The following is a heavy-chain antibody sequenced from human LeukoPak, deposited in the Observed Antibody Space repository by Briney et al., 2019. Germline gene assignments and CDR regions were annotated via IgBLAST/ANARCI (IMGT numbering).Heavy chain of an antibody. CDR3: AREPGNNGDLDY. D-gene: IGHD4-17*01. CDR1: GFTFSTYN. J-gene: IGHJ4*02. V-gene: IGHV3-21*01. Sequence: GGSLRLSCAASGFTFSTYNMNWVRQAPGKGLEWVSSISTSGSSTFYADSMKGRFTISRDNAKSSLYLQMSSLRAEDTAVYYCAREPGNNGDLDYWGQGTLVTVSS. CDR2: ISTSGSST.